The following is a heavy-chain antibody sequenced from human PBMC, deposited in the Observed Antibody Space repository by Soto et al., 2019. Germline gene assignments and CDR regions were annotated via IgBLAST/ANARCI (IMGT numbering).Heavy chain of an antibody. D-gene: IGHD3-9*01. V-gene: IGHV4-4*02. CDR3: ARAPMYYDILTGYSKDYYYYGMDV. Sequence: SETLSLTCAVSGGSISSSNWWSWVRQPPGKGLEWIGEIYHSGSTNYNPSLKSRVTISVDKSKNQFSLKLSSVTAADTAVYYCARAPMYYDILTGYSKDYYYYGMDVWGKGTTVTVSS. CDR1: GGSISSSNW. CDR2: IYHSGST. J-gene: IGHJ6*04.